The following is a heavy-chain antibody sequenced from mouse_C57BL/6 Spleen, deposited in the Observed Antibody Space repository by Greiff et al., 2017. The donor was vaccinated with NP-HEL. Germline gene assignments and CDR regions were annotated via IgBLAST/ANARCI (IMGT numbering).Heavy chain of an antibody. D-gene: IGHD2-1*01. CDR2: ISYDGSN. J-gene: IGHJ1*03. CDR1: GYSITSGYY. Sequence: EVKLQESGPGLVKPSQSLSLTCSVTGYSITSGYYWNWIRQFPGNKLEWMGYISYDGSNNYNPSLKNRISITRDTSKNQFFLKLNSVTTEDTATYYCAMIYYGNYVRYFDVWGTGTTVTVSS. V-gene: IGHV3-6*01. CDR3: AMIYYGNYVRYFDV.